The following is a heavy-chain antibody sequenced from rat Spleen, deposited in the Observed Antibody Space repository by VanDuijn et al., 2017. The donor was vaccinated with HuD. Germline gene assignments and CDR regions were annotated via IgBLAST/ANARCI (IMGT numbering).Heavy chain of an antibody. CDR2: ITNTGGST. V-gene: IGHV5-31*01. J-gene: IGHJ2*01. D-gene: IGHD1-2*01. CDR1: GFTFNNYW. CDR3: TGYYSSYPYYFDY. Sequence: EVQLVESGGGLVQPGRSLKLSCVASGFTFNNYWMTWIRQAPGKGLEWVASITNTGGSTYYPDSVKGRFTISRDNAKSTLYLQMNSLRSEDTATYYCTGYYSSYPYYFDYWGQGVMDTVSS.